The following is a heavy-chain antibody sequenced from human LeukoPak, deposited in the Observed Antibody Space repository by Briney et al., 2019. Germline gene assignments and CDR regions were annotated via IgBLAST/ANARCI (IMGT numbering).Heavy chain of an antibody. J-gene: IGHJ4*02. V-gene: IGHV3-11*05. CDR2: ISSSSSYT. CDR1: GFTFSDYY. D-gene: IGHD4-23*01. Sequence: GGSLRLSCAASGFTFSDYYMSWIGQAPGKGLEWVSYISSSSSYTNYADSVKGRFTISRDNAKTSLYLQMNSLRAEDTAVYYCARAYYGGKPDYWGQGTLVTVSS. CDR3: ARAYYGGKPDY.